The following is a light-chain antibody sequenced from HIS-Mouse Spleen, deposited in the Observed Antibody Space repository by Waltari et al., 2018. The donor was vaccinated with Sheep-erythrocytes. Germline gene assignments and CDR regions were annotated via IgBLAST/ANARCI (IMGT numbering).Light chain of an antibody. CDR2: DAS. CDR1: QSVSSY. J-gene: IGKJ5*01. Sequence: VLTQSPATLSLSPGERATPPCRASQSVSSYLAWYQQKPGQAPRLLIYDASNRATGIPARFSGSGSGTDFTLTISSLEPEDFAVYYCQQRSNWPPITFGQGTRLEIK. V-gene: IGKV3-11*01. CDR3: QQRSNWPPIT.